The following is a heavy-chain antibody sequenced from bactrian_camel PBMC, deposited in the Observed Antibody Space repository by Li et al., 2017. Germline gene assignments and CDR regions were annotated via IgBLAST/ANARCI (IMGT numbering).Heavy chain of an antibody. V-gene: IGHV3S10*01. CDR2: INNGGST. CDR1: GITFSSTF. D-gene: IGHD6*01. Sequence: DVQLVESGGGLVQPGESLRLSCAASGITFSSTFMTWVRQAPGKGLEWVSFINNGGSTYYADSVNGRATVSRDNAKNMLYLTVNSLKTEDTAMYYCASYGDKWDYKYWGQGTQVTVS. CDR3: ASYGDKWDYKY. J-gene: IGHJ4*01.